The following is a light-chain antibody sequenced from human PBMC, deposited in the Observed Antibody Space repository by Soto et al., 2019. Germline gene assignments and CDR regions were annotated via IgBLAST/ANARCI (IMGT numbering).Light chain of an antibody. CDR3: QQRDSTAWT. Sequence: DIQTTQSPSALSSSVGDRVTITCRASQSISSYLNWYQQKPGQAPKLLIYAASSLQSGVPSRFSGRGSGTDFTLTISSLQPEDFATYYCQQRDSTAWTFGQGTKVESK. CDR1: QSISSY. CDR2: AAS. V-gene: IGKV1-39*01. J-gene: IGKJ1*01.